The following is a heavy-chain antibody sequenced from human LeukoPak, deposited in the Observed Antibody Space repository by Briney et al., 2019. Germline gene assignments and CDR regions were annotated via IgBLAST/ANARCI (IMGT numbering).Heavy chain of an antibody. J-gene: IGHJ6*04. Sequence: GGSLRLSCAASGFTFDDYGMSWVRQAPGKGLEWVSGINWSGGSTGYADSVTGRFTISRDNAKNSLYLQMNSLRAEDTALYYCARVADYYDSSGYYYLGYMDVWGKGTTVTVSS. CDR3: ARVADYYDSSGYYYLGYMDV. CDR2: INWSGGST. V-gene: IGHV3-20*04. CDR1: GFTFDDYG. D-gene: IGHD3-22*01.